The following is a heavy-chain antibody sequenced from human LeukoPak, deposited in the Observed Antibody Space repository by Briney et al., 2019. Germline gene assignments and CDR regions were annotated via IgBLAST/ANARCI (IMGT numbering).Heavy chain of an antibody. CDR3: ARDTKGAFDI. V-gene: IGHV4-39*02. Sequence: SETLFLTCTVSGGSISSSSYYWGWIRQPPGKGLEWIGSIYYSGSTYYNPSLKSRVTISVDTSKNQFSLKLSSVTAADTAVYYCARDTKGAFDIWGQGTMVTVSS. J-gene: IGHJ3*02. CDR1: GGSISSSSYY. CDR2: IYYSGST.